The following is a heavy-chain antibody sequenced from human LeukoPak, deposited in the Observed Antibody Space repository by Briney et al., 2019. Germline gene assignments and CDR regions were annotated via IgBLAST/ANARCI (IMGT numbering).Heavy chain of an antibody. Sequence: SETLSLTCTVSGGSISSYYWSWIRQPPGKGLEWIGYIYYSGSTSYNPSLKSRVTISVDTSKNQFSLKMSSVTTADTAVHYCARDLGYSSGWYDYWGQGTLVTVSS. CDR2: IYYSGST. CDR1: GGSISSYY. V-gene: IGHV4-59*01. J-gene: IGHJ4*02. D-gene: IGHD6-19*01. CDR3: ARDLGYSSGWYDY.